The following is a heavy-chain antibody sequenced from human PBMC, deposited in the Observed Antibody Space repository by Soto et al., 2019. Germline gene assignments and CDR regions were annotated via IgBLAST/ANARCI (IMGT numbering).Heavy chain of an antibody. V-gene: IGHV3-21*01. D-gene: IGHD2-15*01. CDR3: ARDCSGGSCYTGMDV. Sequence: PGGSLRLSCAASGFNFNSYTINWVRQAPGKRLEWLSSISSSGYIFSTDSVRGRFTISRDNAKNSVYLQINSLRAEDTAVYFCARDCSGGSCYTGMDVWGQGTRVTDSS. CDR2: ISSSGYI. J-gene: IGHJ6*02. CDR1: GFNFNSYT.